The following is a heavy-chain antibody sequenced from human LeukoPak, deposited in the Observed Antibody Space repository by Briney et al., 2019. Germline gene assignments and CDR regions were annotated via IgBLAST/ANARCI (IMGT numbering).Heavy chain of an antibody. D-gene: IGHD3-10*01. CDR2: ISYSGRI. V-gene: IGHV4-59*11. CDR3: ASSPSNPVPEITMVRGVIYY. Sequence: SETLSLTCTFSGGPISSHYWSWIRQPPGEGLEWIGYISYSGRINYNPSLKRRVTLSLDTSKNQFSLKLSSVTAADTAVYYCASSPSNPVPEITMVRGVIYYWGQGTLVTVSS. J-gene: IGHJ4*02. CDR1: GGPISSHY.